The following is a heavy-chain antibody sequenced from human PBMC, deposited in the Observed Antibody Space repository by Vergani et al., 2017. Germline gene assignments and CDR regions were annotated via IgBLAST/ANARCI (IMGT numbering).Heavy chain of an antibody. Sequence: QVQLVQSGAEVKKPGSSVKVSCKASGGTFSSYAISWVRQAPGQGLEWMGRIIPILGIANYAQKFQGRVTITADKSTSTAYMELSSLRSEDTAVYYCARGRGRIVVVPAANNWFDPWGQGTLVTVSS. CDR1: GGTFSSYA. CDR2: IIPILGIA. CDR3: ARGRGRIVVVPAANNWFDP. J-gene: IGHJ5*02. D-gene: IGHD2-2*01. V-gene: IGHV1-69*04.